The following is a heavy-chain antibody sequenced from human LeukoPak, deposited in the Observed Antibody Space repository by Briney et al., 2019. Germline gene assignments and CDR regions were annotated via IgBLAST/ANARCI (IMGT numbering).Heavy chain of an antibody. J-gene: IGHJ6*04. CDR3: ARALSPFDYYYGMDV. V-gene: IGHV1-2*04. D-gene: IGHD3-16*01. CDR2: INPNSGGT. Sequence: ASVKVSCKASGYTFTGYYMHWVRQAPGQGLEWMGWINPNSGGTNYARKFQGWVTMTRDTSISTAYMELSRLRSDDTAVYYCARALSPFDYYYGMDVWGKGTTVTVSS. CDR1: GYTFTGYY.